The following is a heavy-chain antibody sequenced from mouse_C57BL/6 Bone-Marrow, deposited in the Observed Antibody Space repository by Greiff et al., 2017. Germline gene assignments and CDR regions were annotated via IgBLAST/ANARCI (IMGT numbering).Heavy chain of an antibody. CDR3: ASITTVGYFDV. D-gene: IGHD1-1*01. Sequence: QVQLQQSGPELVKPGASVQISCKASGYAFSSSWMNWVKQRPGKGLEWIGRIYPGDGDTNYNGKFKGKATLTADKSSSTAYMQLSSLTSEDSAVYFCASITTVGYFDVWGTGTTVTVSS. CDR1: GYAFSSSW. V-gene: IGHV1-82*01. J-gene: IGHJ1*03. CDR2: IYPGDGDT.